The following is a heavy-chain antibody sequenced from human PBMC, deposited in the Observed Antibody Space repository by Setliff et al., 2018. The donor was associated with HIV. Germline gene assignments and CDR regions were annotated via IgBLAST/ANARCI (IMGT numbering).Heavy chain of an antibody. V-gene: IGHV4-59*01. CDR2: VHYSGST. Sequence: PSETLSLTCTVSGLSMSYNYWTWIRQFPGKGLEWIGYVHYSGSTRYNPSLKSRVTISVDTSKKKFSLKLTSMTATDTAVYYCASEKKAWSVSDSFYEYWGQGVPVTVSS. J-gene: IGHJ4*02. D-gene: IGHD3-3*01. CDR1: GLSMSYNY. CDR3: ASEKKAWSVSDSFYEY.